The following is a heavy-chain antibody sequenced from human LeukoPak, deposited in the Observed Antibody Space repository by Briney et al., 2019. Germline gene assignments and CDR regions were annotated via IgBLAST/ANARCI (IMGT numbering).Heavy chain of an antibody. Sequence: GESLQISCKGSGYSFTSYCNGWLRQMPGKGLEWMGIIYPGDSDTSYSPSFQGQVTISADKSISTAYLQWSSLTASDTAMYYCARHLADRTDDAFDIWGQGTMVTVSS. V-gene: IGHV5-51*01. CDR3: ARHLADRTDDAFDI. J-gene: IGHJ3*02. CDR2: IYPGDSDT. D-gene: IGHD3-22*01. CDR1: GYSFTSYC.